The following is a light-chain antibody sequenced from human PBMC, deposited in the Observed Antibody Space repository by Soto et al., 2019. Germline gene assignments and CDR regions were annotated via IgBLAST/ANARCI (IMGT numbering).Light chain of an antibody. CDR1: QSLTRY. J-gene: IGKJ4*01. V-gene: IGKV3-15*01. CDR3: QQYNNWPLT. CDR2: GIS. Sequence: EIVMTQSPATLSVSPGETATLSYRASQSLTRYLAWYQQKPDQTPRLLIYGISTRATDIPARFSGSGSGTEFTLTISSLQSEDFAVYYCQQYNNWPLTFGGGTKVEIK.